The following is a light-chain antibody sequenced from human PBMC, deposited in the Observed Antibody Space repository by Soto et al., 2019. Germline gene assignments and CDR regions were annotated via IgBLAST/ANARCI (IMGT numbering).Light chain of an antibody. CDR3: HVWDTTDDHPL. J-gene: IGLJ2*01. CDR2: YDS. Sequence: SYELTQPPSVSVAPGETARITCGGKNIGSKTVHWYQQKTGQAPVLVIYYDSDRPSGIPERFSGSNSGNTATLTVSRVAAGDEADYSCHVWDTTDDHPLFGGGTKLTVL. V-gene: IGLV3-21*04. CDR1: NIGSKT.